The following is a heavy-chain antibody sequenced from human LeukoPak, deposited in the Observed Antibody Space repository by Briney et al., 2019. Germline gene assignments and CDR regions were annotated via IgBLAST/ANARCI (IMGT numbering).Heavy chain of an antibody. D-gene: IGHD6-19*01. J-gene: IGHJ4*02. Sequence: GGSLRLSCAASGFTFSSYGMHWVRQAPGKGLEWVAVISYDGSNKYYADSVKGRFTISRDNSKNTLYLQMNGLRAEDTAVYYCATYSSGWPFHYWRQGTLATVSS. CDR2: ISYDGSNK. V-gene: IGHV3-30*03. CDR3: ATYSSGWPFHY. CDR1: GFTFSSYG.